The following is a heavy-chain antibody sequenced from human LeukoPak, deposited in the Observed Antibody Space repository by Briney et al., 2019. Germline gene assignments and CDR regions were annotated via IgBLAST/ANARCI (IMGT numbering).Heavy chain of an antibody. J-gene: IGHJ4*02. V-gene: IGHV3-66*01. CDR1: GFTVSSTY. D-gene: IGHD3-9*01. CDR2: LYSGDTT. CDR3: ARRLLTGYYEF. Sequence: GGSLRLSCAASGFTVSSTYMSWVRQAPGKGLEWVSALYSGDTTYYANSVKGRFTISRDNSKNMLYLQMNSLRAEDTAVYYCARRLLTGYYEFWGQGTLVTVSS.